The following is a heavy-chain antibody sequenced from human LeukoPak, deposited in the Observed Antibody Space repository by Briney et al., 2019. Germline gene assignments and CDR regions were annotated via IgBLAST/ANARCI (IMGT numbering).Heavy chain of an antibody. D-gene: IGHD2-2*01. V-gene: IGHV3-30*04. J-gene: IGHJ4*02. Sequence: GGSLRLSCAASGFTFSSYAMHWVRQAPGKGLEWVAVISYDGSNKYYADSVKGRFTISRDNSKNTLYLQMNSLRAEDTAVYYCAREPQYCSSTSCRNHFDYWGQGTLVTVSS. CDR3: AREPQYCSSTSCRNHFDY. CDR2: ISYDGSNK. CDR1: GFTFSSYA.